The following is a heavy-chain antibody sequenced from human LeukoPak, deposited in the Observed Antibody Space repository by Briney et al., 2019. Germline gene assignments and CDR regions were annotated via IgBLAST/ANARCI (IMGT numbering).Heavy chain of an antibody. CDR3: AKDLISWSGWFPFDY. J-gene: IGHJ4*02. Sequence: PGGSLRLSCAASGFTFSSYEMNWVRQAPGKGLEWVSYISSSGSTIYYADSVKGRFTISRDNAKNSLYLQMNSLRAEDTAVYYCAKDLISWSGWFPFDYWGQGTLVTVSS. CDR2: ISSSGSTI. CDR1: GFTFSSYE. D-gene: IGHD6-13*01. V-gene: IGHV3-48*03.